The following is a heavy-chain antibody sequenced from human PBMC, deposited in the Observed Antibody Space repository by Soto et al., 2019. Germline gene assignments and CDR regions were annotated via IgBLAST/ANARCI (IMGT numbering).Heavy chain of an antibody. V-gene: IGHV4-31*03. J-gene: IGHJ5*02. CDR2: IYYSGRT. CDR3: ARDLWFGELRGFDP. Sequence: QVQLQESGPGLVKPSQTLSLTCTVSGGSISSGGYYWSWIRQHPGKGLEWIGYIYYSGRTYYNPSLKSRVTIKVHTPKNQLSLKLSPVTAADTAVYYCARDLWFGELRGFDPWGQGTLVTVSS. CDR1: GGSISSGGYY. D-gene: IGHD3-10*01.